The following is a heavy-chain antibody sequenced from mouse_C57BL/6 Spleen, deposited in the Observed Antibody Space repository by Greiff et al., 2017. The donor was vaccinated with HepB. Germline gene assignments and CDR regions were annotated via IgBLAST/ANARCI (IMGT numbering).Heavy chain of an antibody. D-gene: IGHD1-1*01. J-gene: IGHJ3*01. Sequence: QLQQSGPGLVAPSQSLSITCTVSGFSLTSYGVDWVRQSPGKGLEWLGVIWGVGSTNYNSALKSRLSISKDNSKSQVFLKMNSLQTDDTAMYYCASEGSKAWFAYWGQGTLVTVSA. CDR1: GFSLTSYG. CDR2: IWGVGST. V-gene: IGHV2-6*01. CDR3: ASEGSKAWFAY.